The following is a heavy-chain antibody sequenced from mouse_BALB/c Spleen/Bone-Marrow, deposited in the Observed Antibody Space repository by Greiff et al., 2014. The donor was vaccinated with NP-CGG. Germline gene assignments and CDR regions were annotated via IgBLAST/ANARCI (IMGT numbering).Heavy chain of an antibody. CDR2: IDPANGNT. V-gene: IGHV14-3*02. J-gene: IGHJ4*01. D-gene: IGHD2-14*01. CDR3: AQGYDWAMDY. CDR1: GFNIKDTY. Sequence: VQLQQSGAELVKPGASVKLSCTASGFNIKDTYMHWVKQRPEQGLEWIGRIDPANGNTKYDPKFQGKATITADTSSNIAYLQLNSLTSEDTAVYYCAQGYDWAMDYWGQGTSVTVSS.